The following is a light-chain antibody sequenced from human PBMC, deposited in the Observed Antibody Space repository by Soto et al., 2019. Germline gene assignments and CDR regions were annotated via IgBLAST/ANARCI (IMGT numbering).Light chain of an antibody. CDR1: QSVSSY. J-gene: IGKJ5*01. V-gene: IGKV3-11*01. CDR2: DAS. CDR3: QQRSNWPIT. Sequence: EIVFTQSPATLSLSPCERSTLSCRASQSVSSYLAWYQQKPGQAPRLLIYDASNRATGIPARFSGSGSGTDFTLTISSLEPEDFAVYYCQQRSNWPITFGQGTRLEIK.